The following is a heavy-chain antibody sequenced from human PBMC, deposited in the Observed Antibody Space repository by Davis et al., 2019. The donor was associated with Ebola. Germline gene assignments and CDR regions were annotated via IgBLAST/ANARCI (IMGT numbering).Heavy chain of an antibody. CDR1: GYTFTSYY. CDR3: ARDLRIVGIYYYYGMDV. Sequence: ASVKVSCKASGYTFTSYYMHWVRQAPGQGLEWMGIINPSGGSTSYAQKFQGRVTMTRDTSTSTVYMELSSLRSEDTAVYYCARDLRIVGIYYYYGMDVWGQGTTVTVSS. D-gene: IGHD1-26*01. V-gene: IGHV1-46*01. CDR2: INPSGGST. J-gene: IGHJ6*02.